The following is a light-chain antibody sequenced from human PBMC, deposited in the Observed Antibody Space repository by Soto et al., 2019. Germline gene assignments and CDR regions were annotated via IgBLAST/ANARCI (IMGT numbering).Light chain of an antibody. Sequence: QPVLTRPRSASGTPGQRVTISCSGSSSNIGSNTVNWYQQLPGTAPKLFIYRNDQRPSGVPDRFSGSKSGTSASLAISGLQSEDEADYYCAAWDDSLNGRVFGGGTKVTVL. CDR3: AAWDDSLNGRV. CDR1: SSNIGSNT. V-gene: IGLV1-44*01. J-gene: IGLJ3*02. CDR2: RND.